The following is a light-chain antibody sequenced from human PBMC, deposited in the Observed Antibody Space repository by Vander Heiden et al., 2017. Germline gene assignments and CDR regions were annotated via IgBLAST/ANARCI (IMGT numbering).Light chain of an antibody. J-gene: IGKJ2*01. Sequence: DIQVTQSPSSLSTSVGDRVTITCRASQSINTYLNWYKQIPGKAPKLLINAASRLQSGVPSRFSGSGSGTDFTLTINSLQPEDFATYYCQQSYSAPYTFGQGTKLEIK. CDR3: QQSYSAPYT. CDR1: QSINTY. CDR2: AAS. V-gene: IGKV1-39*01.